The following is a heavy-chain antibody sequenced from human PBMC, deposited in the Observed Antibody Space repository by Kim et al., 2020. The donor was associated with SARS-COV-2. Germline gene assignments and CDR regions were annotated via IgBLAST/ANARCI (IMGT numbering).Heavy chain of an antibody. J-gene: IGHJ5*02. D-gene: IGHD3-10*01. Sequence: ASVKVSCKASGYTFTSYGISWVRQAPGQGLEWMGWISAYNGNTNYAQKLQGRVTMTTDTSTSTAYMELRSLRSDDTAVYYCARGVLLWFGELSLIDNWFDPWGQGTLVTVSS. V-gene: IGHV1-18*01. CDR3: ARGVLLWFGELSLIDNWFDP. CDR1: GYTFTSYG. CDR2: ISAYNGNT.